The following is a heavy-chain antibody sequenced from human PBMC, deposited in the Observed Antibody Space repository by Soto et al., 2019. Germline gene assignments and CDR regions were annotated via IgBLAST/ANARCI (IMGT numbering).Heavy chain of an antibody. D-gene: IGHD3-10*01. CDR3: ARGRSYYGAGSLNWFDP. Sequence: HVQLQQWGAGLLKPSETLSLTCAVYGGSFSGYYWSWIRQPPGKGLEWIGEINHSGTTNYNPSLKSRATTSRDTSRNKFSLRLSSVTAADTAVYYCARGRSYYGAGSLNWFDPWGQGTLVTVSS. J-gene: IGHJ5*02. V-gene: IGHV4-34*01. CDR2: INHSGTT. CDR1: GGSFSGYY.